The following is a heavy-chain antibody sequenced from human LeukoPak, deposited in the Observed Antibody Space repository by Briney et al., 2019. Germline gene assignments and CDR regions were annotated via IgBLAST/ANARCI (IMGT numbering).Heavy chain of an antibody. CDR2: IRYHGSDK. CDR3: ASGPHCSGGSCFFLGGFDY. J-gene: IGHJ4*02. CDR1: GFTFSGSG. V-gene: IGHV3-30*02. Sequence: GGSLRLSCAASGFTFSGSGMHWVRQAPGKGLEWVAFIRYHGSDKYYADSVKGRFTISRDNSKNTLYLQMNSLRPEDTSVYFCASGPHCSGGSCFFLGGFDYWGQGTLVTVSS. D-gene: IGHD2-15*01.